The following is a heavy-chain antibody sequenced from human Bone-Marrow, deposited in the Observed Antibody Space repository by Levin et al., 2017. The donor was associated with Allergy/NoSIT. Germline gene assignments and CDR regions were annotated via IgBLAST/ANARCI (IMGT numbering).Heavy chain of an antibody. V-gene: IGHV4-59*08. CDR3: ARGFRGYSYGFDY. Sequence: ASETLSLTCAVSGDSVSSFYWGWIRQPPGKGLEWIGYIHYTGSTNYNSSLKSRVTISADTSKNQFSLKLNSVTAADTAVYYCARGFRGYSYGFDYWGQGTLVTVSS. CDR2: IHYTGST. J-gene: IGHJ4*02. CDR1: GDSVSSFY. D-gene: IGHD5-18*01.